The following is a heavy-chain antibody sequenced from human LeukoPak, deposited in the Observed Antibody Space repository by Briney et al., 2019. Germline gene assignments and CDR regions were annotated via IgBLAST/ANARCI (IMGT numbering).Heavy chain of an antibody. V-gene: IGHV1-18*01. CDR3: ARDRYFDWLLNLDDLGVFDY. D-gene: IGHD3-9*01. Sequence: ASVKVSCKASGYTFTSYGISWVRQAPGQGLEWMGWISAYNGNTNYAQKLQGRVTMTTDTSTSTAYMELRSLRSDDTAVYYCARDRYFDWLLNLDDLGVFDYWGQGTLVTVSS. J-gene: IGHJ4*02. CDR1: GYTFTSYG. CDR2: ISAYNGNT.